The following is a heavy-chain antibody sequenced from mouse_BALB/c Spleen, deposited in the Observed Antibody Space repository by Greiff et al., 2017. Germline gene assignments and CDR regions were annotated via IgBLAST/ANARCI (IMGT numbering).Heavy chain of an antibody. D-gene: IGHD2-1*01. CDR3: ARKYGNYAMDY. CDR1: GFTFSDYG. Sequence: EVKLQESGGGLVQPGGSRKLSCAASGFTFSDYGMAWVRQAPGKGPEWVAFISNLAYSIYYADTVTGRFTISRENAKNTLYLEMSSLRSEDTAMYYCARKYGNYAMDYWGQGNTVTVAA. CDR2: ISNLAYSI. J-gene: IGHJ4*01. V-gene: IGHV5-15*02.